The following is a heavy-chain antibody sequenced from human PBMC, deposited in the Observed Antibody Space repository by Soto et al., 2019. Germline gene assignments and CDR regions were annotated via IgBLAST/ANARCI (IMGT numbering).Heavy chain of an antibody. Sequence: QVQLQESGPGLVKPSETLSLTCTVSGGSISSYYWDWIRQPPGKGLEWIGYTHYSGNTNYHPSLKGRVPISLDPSRNQFSLNLSAVTAADTAVYYCARHTWTIRAGFDYWGQGALVTVSS. J-gene: IGHJ4*02. CDR3: ARHTWTIRAGFDY. CDR1: GGSISSYY. V-gene: IGHV4-59*12. D-gene: IGHD3-3*02. CDR2: THYSGNT.